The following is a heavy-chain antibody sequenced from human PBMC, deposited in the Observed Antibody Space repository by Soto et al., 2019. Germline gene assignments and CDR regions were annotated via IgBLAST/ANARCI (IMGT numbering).Heavy chain of an antibody. J-gene: IGHJ4*02. CDR3: VRLDYYYDSSGYFSDD. CDR1: DGSINSSHW. Sequence: QVQLQESGPGLVKPSGTLSLTCAVSDGSINSSHWWSWVRQPPGKGLEWIGEIYHSGSTNYNPSLKSRVTISVDQSKNQFSLKLSSVTAADTAVYYCVRLDYYYDSSGYFSDDWGQGTLVTVSS. CDR2: IYHSGST. V-gene: IGHV4-4*02. D-gene: IGHD3-22*01.